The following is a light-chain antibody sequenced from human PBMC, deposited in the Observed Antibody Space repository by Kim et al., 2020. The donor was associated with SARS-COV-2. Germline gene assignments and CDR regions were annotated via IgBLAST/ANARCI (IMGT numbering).Light chain of an antibody. CDR3: QQANSYPFT. CDR2: AAS. V-gene: IGKV1-9*01. Sequence: ASVGDRVTITCRASQGISSYLAWYQQKPGKDPKLLIYAASTLQSGVPSRFSGSGSGTDFTLTISSLQPEDFATYYCQQANSYPFTFGPGTKVDIK. J-gene: IGKJ3*01. CDR1: QGISSY.